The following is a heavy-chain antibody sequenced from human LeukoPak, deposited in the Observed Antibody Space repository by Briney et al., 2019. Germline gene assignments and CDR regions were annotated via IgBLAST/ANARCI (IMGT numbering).Heavy chain of an antibody. V-gene: IGHV1-24*01. D-gene: IGHD3-10*01. CDR1: GYTLTELS. CDR2: FDPEDGET. Sequence: ASVKVSCKVSGYTLTELSMHWVRQAPGKGLEWMGGFDPEDGETIYAQRFQGRVTMTEDTSTDTAYMELSSLRSEDTAVYYCATSYGSGIMYAFDIWGQGTMVTVSS. CDR3: ATSYGSGIMYAFDI. J-gene: IGHJ3*02.